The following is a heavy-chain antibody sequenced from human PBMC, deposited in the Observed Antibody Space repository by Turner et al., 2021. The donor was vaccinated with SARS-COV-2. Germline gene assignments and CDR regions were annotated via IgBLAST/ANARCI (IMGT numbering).Heavy chain of an antibody. CDR1: GYTFTSYG. D-gene: IGHD6-19*01. Sequence: QVQLVQSGAEVKKPGASVKVSCKASGYTFTSYGISWVRQAPGQGLEWMGWINTYNGNTTYAQKLQGRVTMTTDTSTSTAYMELRSLRSDDTAVYYCARGLVVGSATTGIAVAGTLEYYYGMDVWGQGTTVTVSS. J-gene: IGHJ6*02. V-gene: IGHV1-18*01. CDR3: ARGLVVGSATTGIAVAGTLEYYYGMDV. CDR2: INTYNGNT.